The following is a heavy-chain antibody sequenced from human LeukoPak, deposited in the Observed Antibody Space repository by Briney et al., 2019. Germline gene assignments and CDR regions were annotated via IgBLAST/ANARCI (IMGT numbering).Heavy chain of an antibody. D-gene: IGHD5-12*01. CDR1: GFTFSSYA. J-gene: IGHJ5*02. V-gene: IGHV3-23*01. Sequence: PGGSLRLSCGASGFTFSSYAMSWVRQAPGKGLEWVLAISGSGGSTYYADSVKGRFTISRDNSKNTLYLQMNSLRAEDTAVYYCAKGEWLRSGNWFDPWGQGTLVTVSS. CDR2: ISGSGGST. CDR3: AKGEWLRSGNWFDP.